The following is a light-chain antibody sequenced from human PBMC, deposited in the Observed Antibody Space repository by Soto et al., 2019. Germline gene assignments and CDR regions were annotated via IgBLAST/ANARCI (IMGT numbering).Light chain of an antibody. CDR2: RTS. CDR3: QQYNNWPRAT. J-gene: IGKJ4*01. V-gene: IGKV3-15*01. CDR1: QSVSSSY. Sequence: EIVLTQSPASXSXXPXXXXXXXXSXXQSVSSSYLAWYQQKPGQAPRLLMFRTSSRATGFPARFSGSGSGTEFNLTISSLQSEDFGVYYCQQYNNWPRATFGGGTKVDI.